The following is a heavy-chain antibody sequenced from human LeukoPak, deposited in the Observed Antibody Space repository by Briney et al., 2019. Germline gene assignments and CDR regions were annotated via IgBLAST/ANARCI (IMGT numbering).Heavy chain of an antibody. V-gene: IGHV3-53*01. Sequence: TGGSLRLSCAASGFTVRSNYMSWVRQAPGKGLEWVSVIYSGGSTYYADSVKGRFTISRDNSKNTLYLQMNSLRAEDTAVYYCAKGDYYDLDYWGQGTLVTVSS. CDR1: GFTVRSNY. D-gene: IGHD3-22*01. J-gene: IGHJ4*02. CDR3: AKGDYYDLDY. CDR2: IYSGGST.